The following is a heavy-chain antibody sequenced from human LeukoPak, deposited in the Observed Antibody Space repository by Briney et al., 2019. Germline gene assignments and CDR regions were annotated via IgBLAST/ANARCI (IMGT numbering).Heavy chain of an antibody. CDR3: ARVTGYMIEDYFDY. CDR1: GGSISSSSYY. D-gene: IGHD3-22*01. J-gene: IGHJ4*02. V-gene: IGHV4-61*05. Sequence: SETLSLTCTASGGSISSSSYYWGWMRQPPWKGLEWIGYIYYSGSTNYKPSLKSRVTISVETSKNQFSLKLRSVTAADTAVYYCARVTGYMIEDYFDYWGQGTLVTVSS. CDR2: IYYSGST.